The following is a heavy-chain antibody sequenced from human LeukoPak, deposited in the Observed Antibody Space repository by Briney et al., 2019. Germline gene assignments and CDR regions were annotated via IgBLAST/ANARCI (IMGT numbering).Heavy chain of an antibody. Sequence: SETLSLTCTVSGVSISSYYWSWIRQPPGKGLEWIGYIYYSGSINYNPSLKSRVTISVDTSKNQFSLKLSSVTAADTAVYYCARGHVEMATIFYFDYWGQGTLVTVSS. CDR2: IYYSGSI. V-gene: IGHV4-59*01. CDR1: GVSISSYY. D-gene: IGHD5-24*01. J-gene: IGHJ4*02. CDR3: ARGHVEMATIFYFDY.